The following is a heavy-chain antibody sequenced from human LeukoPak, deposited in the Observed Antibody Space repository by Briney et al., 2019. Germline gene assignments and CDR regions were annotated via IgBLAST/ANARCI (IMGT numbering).Heavy chain of an antibody. CDR2: ISNSGGFT. CDR3: AILYSTNY. D-gene: IGHD6-13*01. J-gene: IGHJ4*02. CDR1: GFTFSSYA. V-gene: IGHV3-23*01. Sequence: GGSLRLSCAASGFTFSSYAMTWVRQAPGKGREWVSGISNSGGFTYYADSVKGRLTISRDNSKNTLYLQMNSLRAEDTALYYCAILYSTNYWGQGTLVTVSS.